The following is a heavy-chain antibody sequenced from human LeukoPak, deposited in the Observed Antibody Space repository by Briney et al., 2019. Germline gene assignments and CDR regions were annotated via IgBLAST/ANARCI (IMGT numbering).Heavy chain of an antibody. CDR1: GFTFSDYY. J-gene: IGHJ6*03. Sequence: TGGSLRLSCAASGFTFSDYYMSWIRQAPGKGLEWVSYISGSDNTIYYADSVNGRFTISRDNAKNSLYLQMNSLRAEDTAVYYCARIAVPGTEWVASPAYYKDVWGKGTTVTMSS. CDR3: ARIAVPGTEWVASPAYYKDV. V-gene: IGHV3-11*04. CDR2: ISGSDNTI. D-gene: IGHD6-19*01.